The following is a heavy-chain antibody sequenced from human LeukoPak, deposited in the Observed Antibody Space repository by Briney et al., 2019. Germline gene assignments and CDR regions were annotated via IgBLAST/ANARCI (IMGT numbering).Heavy chain of an antibody. CDR3: ARFSIRWGFDY. V-gene: IGHV4-38-2*02. CDR1: GYSISSGDY. Sequence: SQTLSLTCTVSGYSISSGDYWSGIGQRPGKGLEWIVSIYHSGSTYYNPSLKIRLNISVYPSNNQFSLQLSSVTAPDTAVSYCARFSIRWGFDYWGHGTLVTVSS. J-gene: IGHJ4*01. D-gene: IGHD4-23*01. CDR2: IYHSGST.